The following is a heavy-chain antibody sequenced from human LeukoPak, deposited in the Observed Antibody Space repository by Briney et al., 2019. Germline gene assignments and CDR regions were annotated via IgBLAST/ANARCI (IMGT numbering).Heavy chain of an antibody. J-gene: IGHJ4*02. CDR3: ARGTGPPSSSHIFDY. CDR1: GGSISSYY. D-gene: IGHD1-14*01. Sequence: PSETLSLTCTVSGGSISSYYWSWIRQPPGKGLEWIGYIYYSGSTNYNPSLKSRVTISVDTSKNQFSLKLSSVTAADTAVYYCARGTGPPSSSHIFDYWGQGTPVTVSS. CDR2: IYYSGST. V-gene: IGHV4-59*01.